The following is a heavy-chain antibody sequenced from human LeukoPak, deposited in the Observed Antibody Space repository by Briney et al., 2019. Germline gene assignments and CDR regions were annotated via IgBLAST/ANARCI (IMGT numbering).Heavy chain of an antibody. V-gene: IGHV4-30-2*01. D-gene: IGHD2-8*01. CDR2: IYHRDST. Sequence: SETLSLTCTVSGGSISSDGYDWSWLRQPPGRGLEWIAYIYHRDSTYYNPCLKTLVTISVDRSKNQFSLKLRSVTAAETAVYYCASRHPRANGRFDPWGQGTLVTVSS. CDR3: ASRHPRANGRFDP. CDR1: GGSISSDGYD. J-gene: IGHJ5*02.